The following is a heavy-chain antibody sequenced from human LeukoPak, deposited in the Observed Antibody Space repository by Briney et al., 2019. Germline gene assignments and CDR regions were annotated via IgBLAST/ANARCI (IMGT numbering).Heavy chain of an antibody. CDR3: ARLGGLSTTGSY. J-gene: IGHJ4*02. CDR2: INPTSGGT. CDR1: GYTFIGYY. Sequence: ASVKVSCKASGYTFIGYYLHWVRQAPGQGLEWMGWINPTSGGTNYAQKFQDRVTMTRDTSINTAYMELSSLTSDDTAVYYCARLGGLSTTGSYWGQGTLV. D-gene: IGHD5/OR15-5a*01. V-gene: IGHV1-2*02.